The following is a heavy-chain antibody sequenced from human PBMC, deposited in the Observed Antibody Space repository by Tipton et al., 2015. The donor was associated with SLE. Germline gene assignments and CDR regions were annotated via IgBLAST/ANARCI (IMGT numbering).Heavy chain of an antibody. D-gene: IGHD6-6*01. J-gene: IGHJ4*02. Sequence: TLSLTCSVSGGSISSKYWSWIRQAPGKELEWIGYFSYSGGINYNPSLKSRVTISADTSKNQFSLKLSSVTAADTAVYFCARDGAIGARPGSFDYWGQGALVTVSS. V-gene: IGHV4-59*01. CDR2: FSYSGGI. CDR1: GGSISSKY. CDR3: ARDGAIGARPGSFDY.